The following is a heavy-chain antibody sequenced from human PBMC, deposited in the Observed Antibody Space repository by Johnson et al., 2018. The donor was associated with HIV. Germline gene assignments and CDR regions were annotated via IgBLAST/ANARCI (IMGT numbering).Heavy chain of an antibody. CDR3: ARAVGVWGDQLGFDI. CDR1: GFTFSSYA. Sequence: VQLVESGGGVVQPGRSLRLSCAASGFTFSSYAMHWVRQAPGKGLEWLAVISYDGSYQYYADSAKGRFTISRDNSKNTLYLQMNSLRAGDTAVYYCARAVGVWGDQLGFDIWGQGTMVTVSS. V-gene: IGHV3-30*14. D-gene: IGHD3-16*01. J-gene: IGHJ3*02. CDR2: ISYDGSYQ.